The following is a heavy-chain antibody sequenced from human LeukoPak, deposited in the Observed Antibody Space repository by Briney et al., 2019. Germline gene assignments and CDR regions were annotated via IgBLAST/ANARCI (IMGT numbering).Heavy chain of an antibody. CDR2: IYNTGST. CDR3: ARDQISYDFWSGYYY. Sequence: SETLSLTCTVSGGSFSSNSNYWGWLRQSQGMGREWFVSIYNTGSTYYNPSLKSRVTIPLDPSKNQFSLKLSSVTAADTAAYYCARDQISYDFWSGYYYWGQGTLVTVSS. CDR1: GGSFSSNSNY. J-gene: IGHJ4*02. V-gene: IGHV4-39*07. D-gene: IGHD3-3*01.